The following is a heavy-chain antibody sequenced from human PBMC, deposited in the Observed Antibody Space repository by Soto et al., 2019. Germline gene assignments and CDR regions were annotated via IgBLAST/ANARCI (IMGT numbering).Heavy chain of an antibody. D-gene: IGHD1-1*01. J-gene: IGHJ4*02. V-gene: IGHV1-18*01. CDR2: ISAHNGNT. CDR1: GYDFTTYG. Sequence: QVHLVQSGAEVKKPGASVKVSCKGSGYDFTTYGITWVRQAPGQGLEWMAWISAHNGNTDYAQKLXGXVXXTRDTSTSTAYMELRSLRSDDPAVYCCARGRYGDYWGQGALVTVSS. CDR3: ARGRYGDY.